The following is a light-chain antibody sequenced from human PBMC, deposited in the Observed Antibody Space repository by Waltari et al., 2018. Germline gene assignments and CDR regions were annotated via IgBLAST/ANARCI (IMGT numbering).Light chain of an antibody. Sequence: IVLTQPPGTLSLSVGESATVSCRASESVSRALAWYQQKPGQAPRLLIYGASTRATGIPDRFSGSGSGTDFSLTISRLEPDDFAVYYCQHYLRLPVTFGQGTTVEI. V-gene: IGKV3-20*01. CDR3: QHYLRLPVT. CDR2: GAS. J-gene: IGKJ1*01. CDR1: ESVSRA.